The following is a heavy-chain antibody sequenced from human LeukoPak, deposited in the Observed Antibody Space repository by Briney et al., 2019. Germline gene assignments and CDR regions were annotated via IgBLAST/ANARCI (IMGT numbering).Heavy chain of an antibody. J-gene: IGHJ3*02. CDR1: GGSISSGDYY. Sequence: PSETLSLTCTVSGGSISSGDYYWSWIRQPAGKGLEWIGRIDTSGSTNYNPSLKSRVTISVDTSKNQFSLKLSSVTAADTAVYYCASRARHKDAFDIWGQGTMVTVSS. CDR2: IDTSGST. V-gene: IGHV4-61*02. CDR3: ASRARHKDAFDI.